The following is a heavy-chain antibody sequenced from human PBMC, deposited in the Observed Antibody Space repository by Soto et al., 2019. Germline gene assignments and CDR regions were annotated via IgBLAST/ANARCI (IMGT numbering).Heavy chain of an antibody. CDR3: ARGGLLDFWSRYGYCTDV. J-gene: IGHJ6*02. D-gene: IGHD3-3*01. Sequence: GGSLRLSCAASGFTFSSYSMNWVRQAPGKGLEWVSYISSSSSTIYYADSVKGRFTISRDNAKNTLYLQMNSLRAEDTAVYYCARGGLLDFWSRYGYCTDVRCQGTTVTVSS. CDR1: GFTFSSYS. CDR2: ISSSSSTI. V-gene: IGHV3-48*01.